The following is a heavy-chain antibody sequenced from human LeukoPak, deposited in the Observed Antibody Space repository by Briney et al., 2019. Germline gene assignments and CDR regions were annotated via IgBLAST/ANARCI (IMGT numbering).Heavy chain of an antibody. D-gene: IGHD2-21*01. Sequence: GGSLRLSCAASGFTFSSYSMNWVRQAPGKGLEWVSYISSSSSTIYYADSVKGRFTISRDNAKNSLYLQMNSLRAEDTAVYYCARDPHIIDYWGQGTLVTVSS. V-gene: IGHV3-48*01. CDR2: ISSSSSTI. J-gene: IGHJ4*02. CDR1: GFTFSSYS. CDR3: ARDPHIIDY.